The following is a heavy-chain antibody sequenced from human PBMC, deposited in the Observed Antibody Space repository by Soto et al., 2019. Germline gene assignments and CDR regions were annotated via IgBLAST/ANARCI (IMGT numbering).Heavy chain of an antibody. D-gene: IGHD1-26*01. CDR2: INTDGGTT. Sequence: EVQLEESGGDLVQPGGSLRLSCAASGFTFSSYWMHWVRQAPGKGLVCVSRINTDGGTTTYAKSVKGRFTISRDNARNTFYLQMNSLRPEDTALYYCVRVGSGTYSWRDPWGQGTLVTVSS. CDR3: VRVGSGTYSWRDP. CDR1: GFTFSSYW. V-gene: IGHV3-74*01. J-gene: IGHJ5*02.